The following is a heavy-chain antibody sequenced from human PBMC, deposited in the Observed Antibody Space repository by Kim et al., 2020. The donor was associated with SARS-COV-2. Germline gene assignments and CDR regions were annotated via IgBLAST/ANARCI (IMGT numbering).Heavy chain of an antibody. J-gene: IGHJ4*02. D-gene: IGHD6-13*01. CDR2: INHSGST. Sequence: SETLSLTCAVYGGSFSGYYWSWIRQPPGKGLEWIGEINHSGSTNYNPSLKSRVTISVDTSKNQFSLKLSSVTAADTAVYYCARGPRRPGIAATDYWGQGTLVTVSS. CDR1: GGSFSGYY. CDR3: ARGPRRPGIAATDY. V-gene: IGHV4-34*01.